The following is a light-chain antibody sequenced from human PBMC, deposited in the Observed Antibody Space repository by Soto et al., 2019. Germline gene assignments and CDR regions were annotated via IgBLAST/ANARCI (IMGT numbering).Light chain of an antibody. J-gene: IGKJ1*01. CDR1: QSISTY. CDR2: GAS. Sequence: LTQSPSTLSLSPGETATLSCRSGQSISTYSSWCQQKPGQAPRLLIYGASSRASGVSARFSGSGSGTDFIITISSLQPEDVGVYYCQQHSTCPWTFGRGTKVDIK. V-gene: IGKV3-11*01. CDR3: QQHSTCPWT.